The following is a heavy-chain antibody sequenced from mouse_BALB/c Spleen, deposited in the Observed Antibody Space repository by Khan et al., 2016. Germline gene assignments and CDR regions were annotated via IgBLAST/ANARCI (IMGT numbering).Heavy chain of an antibody. D-gene: IGHD1-1*01. CDR1: GCDFSRYW. CDR3: ARAGYYGYLAY. J-gene: IGHJ3*01. Sequence: VKLLESGGGLVQPGGSLKLSCAASGCDFSRYWMSWVRQAPGKGLEWIGEINPDSSTINYTPSLKDKFIISRDNAKNTLYLQMSKVRSEDTALYYCARAGYYGYLAYWGQGTLVTVSA. CDR2: INPDSSTI. V-gene: IGHV4-1*02.